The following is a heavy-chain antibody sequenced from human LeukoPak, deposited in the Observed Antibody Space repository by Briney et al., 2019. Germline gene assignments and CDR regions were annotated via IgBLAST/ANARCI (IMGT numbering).Heavy chain of an antibody. CDR3: AREGAVAGKPFDY. CDR1: GYTLTGYY. D-gene: IGHD6-19*01. V-gene: IGHV1-2*02. CDR2: INPNRGGT. J-gene: IGHJ4*02. Sequence: GASVKVSCKASGYTLTGYYMHWVRQAPGQGLEWMGWINPNRGGTNSAQNFQGRVTMTRDTSINTAYMELSRLRSDDTAIYYCAREGAVAGKPFDYWGQGTLVTVSS.